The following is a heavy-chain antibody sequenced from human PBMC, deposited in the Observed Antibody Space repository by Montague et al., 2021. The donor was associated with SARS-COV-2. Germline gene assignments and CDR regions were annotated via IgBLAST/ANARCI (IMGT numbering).Heavy chain of an antibody. D-gene: IGHD2-15*01. J-gene: IGHJ4*01. Sequence: SETLSLTCSVSGDSFTYFYWSWIRQSPGKGLEWIGYISSTGSTNYNPSFKSRFTISVDTSENQFSLKVTSVTAADTAVYYCARKVVLAGCFDFWGHRTLVTVSS. CDR2: ISSTGST. CDR3: ARKVVLAGCFDF. CDR1: GDSFTYFY. V-gene: IGHV4-59*01.